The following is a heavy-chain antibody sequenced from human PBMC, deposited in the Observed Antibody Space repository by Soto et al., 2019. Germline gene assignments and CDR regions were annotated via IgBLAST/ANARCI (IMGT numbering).Heavy chain of an antibody. V-gene: IGHV3-48*01. D-gene: IGHD6-19*01. Sequence: GGSLRLSCAASGFTFSSYSMNWVRQAPGKGLEWVSYISSSSSTIYYADTVKGRFTISRDNAKNSLYLQMNSLRAEDTAVYYCARDGHSSDFDYWGQGTLVTVSS. CDR3: ARDGHSSDFDY. CDR2: ISSSSSTI. CDR1: GFTFSSYS. J-gene: IGHJ4*02.